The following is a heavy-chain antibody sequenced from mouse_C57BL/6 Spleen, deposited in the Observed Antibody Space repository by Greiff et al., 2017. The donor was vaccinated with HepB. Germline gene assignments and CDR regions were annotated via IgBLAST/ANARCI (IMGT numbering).Heavy chain of an antibody. CDR2: IHPNSGST. D-gene: IGHD2-1*01. CDR3: ARSPIYYGKHFAY. CDR1: GYTFTSYW. Sequence: QVQLQQPGAELVKPGASVKLSCKASGYTFTSYWMHWVKQRPGQGLEWIGMIHPNSGSTNYNEKFKSKATLTVDKSSSTAYMQLSSLTSEDSAVYYCARSPIYYGKHFAYWGQGTMVTVSA. J-gene: IGHJ3*01. V-gene: IGHV1-64*01.